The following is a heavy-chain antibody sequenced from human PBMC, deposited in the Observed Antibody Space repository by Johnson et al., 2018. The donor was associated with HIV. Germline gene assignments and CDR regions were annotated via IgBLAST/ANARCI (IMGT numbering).Heavy chain of an antibody. D-gene: IGHD7-27*01. CDR3: ARVLTWVFTSGFVGAFDI. Sequence: QVQLVESGGGVVQPGKSLTLSCVGSGLSFSNFGIHWVRQAPGKGPEWVAVISFDGNLKKYADSVKGRFTISRDNAKNSLYLQMNILRTEDTALFYCARVLTWVFTSGFVGAFDIWGQGTMVTVSS. V-gene: IGHV3-33*08. CDR1: GLSFSNFG. J-gene: IGHJ3*02. CDR2: ISFDGNLK.